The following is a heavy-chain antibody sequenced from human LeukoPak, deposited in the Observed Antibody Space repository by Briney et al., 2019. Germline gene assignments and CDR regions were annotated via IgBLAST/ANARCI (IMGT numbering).Heavy chain of an antibody. CDR2: INHSGST. D-gene: IGHD3-3*01. J-gene: IGHJ6*03. Sequence: PSETLSLTCAVYGGSFSGYYWSWIRQPPGKGLEWIGEINHSGSTNYNPSLKSRVTISVDTSKNQFSLKLSSVTAADTAMYYCARGRGYDFWSGYFPPRYYYYMDVWGKGTTVTVSS. CDR1: GGSFSGYY. CDR3: ARGRGYDFWSGYFPPRYYYYMDV. V-gene: IGHV4-34*01.